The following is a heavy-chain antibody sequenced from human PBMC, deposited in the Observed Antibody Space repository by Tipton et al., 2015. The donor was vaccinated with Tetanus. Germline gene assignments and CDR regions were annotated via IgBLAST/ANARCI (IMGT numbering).Heavy chain of an antibody. Sequence: VQLVQSGGGLIQPGGSLRLSCTASGFTVSTNYMNWVRQAPGKGLEWVSTVYTAGSTYYAETVKGRFTISRDDSKNTLYLQMNSLRVEDTAVYYCARGPLGTGVFDYWGQGTLVSVST. CDR2: VYTAGST. CDR1: GFTVSTNY. J-gene: IGHJ4*02. V-gene: IGHV3-53*01. D-gene: IGHD7-27*01. CDR3: ARGPLGTGVFDY.